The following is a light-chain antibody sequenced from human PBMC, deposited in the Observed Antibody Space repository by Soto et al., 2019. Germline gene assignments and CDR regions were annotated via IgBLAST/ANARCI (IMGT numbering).Light chain of an antibody. CDR2: AAS. V-gene: IGKV1-39*01. J-gene: IGKJ1*01. CDR3: QPSYSTPT. CDR1: QSISSY. Sequence: DIQMTQSPYSLSASVGDRVTITCRASQSISSYLNWYQQKPGKAPKLLIYAASSLQSGVPSRFSGSGSGTDFTLTISSLQPEDFATYYCQPSYSTPTFGQGTKVDIK.